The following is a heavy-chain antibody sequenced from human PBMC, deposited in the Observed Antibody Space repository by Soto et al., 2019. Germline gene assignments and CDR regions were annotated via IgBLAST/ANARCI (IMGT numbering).Heavy chain of an antibody. CDR2: VWHDGSKE. D-gene: IGHD4-17*01. CDR3: ARGRGADYGGNSGYYDY. Sequence: QVQLVESGGGVVQPGRSLRLSCAASGFTFSGHGMHWVRQAPGKGLEWVAVVWHDGSKEYYADSVKGRFTISRDNSKKTLYLQMNSLRAEDTAVYSCARGRGADYGGNSGYYDYWGQGTLVPVSS. V-gene: IGHV3-33*01. CDR1: GFTFSGHG. J-gene: IGHJ4*02.